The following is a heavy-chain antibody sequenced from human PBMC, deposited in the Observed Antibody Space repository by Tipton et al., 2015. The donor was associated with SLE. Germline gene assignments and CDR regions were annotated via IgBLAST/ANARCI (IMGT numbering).Heavy chain of an antibody. CDR3: ARLLRRRSYYYYGLDV. CDR1: GYTFTSYG. V-gene: IGHV1-2*02. CDR2: INPKSGDT. D-gene: IGHD1-1*01. J-gene: IGHJ6*02. Sequence: QLVQSGAEVKKPGASVKVSCKASGYTFTSYGISWVRQAPGQGLEWMGWINPKSGDTNYAQKFQGRVTMTRDTSIRTAYMDLSSLRSDDTALYYCARLLRRRSYYYYGLDVWGQGTAVTVSS.